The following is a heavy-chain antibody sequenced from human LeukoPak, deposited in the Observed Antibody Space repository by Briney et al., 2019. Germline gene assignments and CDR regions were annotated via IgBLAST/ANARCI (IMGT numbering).Heavy chain of an antibody. V-gene: IGHV1-18*01. J-gene: IGHJ5*02. Sequence: ASVKVSCKASGYTFTSYGISWVRQAPGQGLEWMGLISAYNGNTNYAQKLQGRVTMTTDTSTSTAYMELRSLRSDDTAVYYCARDLSRITGTNWFDPWGQGTLVTVSS. D-gene: IGHD1-20*01. CDR3: ARDLSRITGTNWFDP. CDR2: ISAYNGNT. CDR1: GYTFTSYG.